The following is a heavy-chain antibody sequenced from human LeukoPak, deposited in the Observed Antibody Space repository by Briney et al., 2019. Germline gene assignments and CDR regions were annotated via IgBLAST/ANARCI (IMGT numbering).Heavy chain of an antibody. V-gene: IGHV4-59*08. D-gene: IGHD6-13*01. CDR2: IYYTGDT. Sequence: PSETLSLTCSVSGGSISPYYWSWIRQPPGKGMEWIAYIYYTGDTNYNPSLKSRVTISVDTSKNQFSLTLSSVTAADTAVYYCARHHPKGYSSAWYYVDFWGQGSLVTVSS. CDR3: ARHHPKGYSSAWYYVDF. J-gene: IGHJ4*02. CDR1: GGSISPYY.